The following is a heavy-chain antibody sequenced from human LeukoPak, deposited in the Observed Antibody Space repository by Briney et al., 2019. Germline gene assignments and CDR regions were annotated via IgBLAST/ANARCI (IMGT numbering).Heavy chain of an antibody. V-gene: IGHV3-30-3*01. J-gene: IGHJ4*02. CDR3: ARDPYSHDSSGFSYFLQY. D-gene: IGHD6-19*01. Sequence: GGFLRLSCAASGFIFSKYAVHWVRQAPGRGLEWVAVVSYDGDFKLYGDSVKGRFTISRDNSQNMLFLQMNDLRPQDAATYFCARDPYSHDSSGFSYFLQYWGQGTVVTVSS. CDR1: GFIFSKYA. CDR2: VSYDGDFK.